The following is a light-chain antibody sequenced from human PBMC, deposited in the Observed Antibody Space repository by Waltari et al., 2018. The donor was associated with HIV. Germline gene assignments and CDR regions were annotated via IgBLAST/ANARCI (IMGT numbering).Light chain of an antibody. CDR3: QQSYDSPPT. V-gene: IGKV1-39*01. Sequence: DIQLTQSPSSLSASAGDRVTITCRASQSVVTSLNWDQLTPGKAPKVVIYSTSHLPAVVSPRFSATGSGTDFTLTITALEPEYFATYYWQQSYDSPPTFGQGTKVEIK. CDR1: QSVVTS. CDR2: STS. J-gene: IGKJ2*01.